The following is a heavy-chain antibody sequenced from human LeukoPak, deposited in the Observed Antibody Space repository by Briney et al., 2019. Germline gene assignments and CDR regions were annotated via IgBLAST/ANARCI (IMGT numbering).Heavy chain of an antibody. V-gene: IGHV3-48*01. J-gene: IGHJ6*04. D-gene: IGHD3-10*01. CDR3: ARAVGHGSGSPRMDV. CDR1: GFTFSTHS. CDR2: IIGSSNTI. Sequence: GGSLRLSCAVSGFTFSTHSMNWVRQAPGKGLEWVSYIIGSSNTIYYADSVKGRFTISRDNAKNSLYLQMNSLGAEDTAVYYCARAVGHGSGSPRMDVWGKGTTVTVSS.